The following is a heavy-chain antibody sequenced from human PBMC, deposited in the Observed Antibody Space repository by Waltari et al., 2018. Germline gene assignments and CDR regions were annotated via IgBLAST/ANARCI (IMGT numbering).Heavy chain of an antibody. CDR2: IRYDGSNK. V-gene: IGHV3-30*02. D-gene: IGHD3-16*01. J-gene: IGHJ4*02. CDR3: ATSRPGGKGYYFDY. CDR1: GFTFSRYG. Sequence: QVQLVESGGGVVQPGGSLRLSCAASGFTFSRYGMHWVRQAPGKGLEWVAFIRYDGSNKYYADSVKGRFTISRDNSKNTLYLQMNSLRAEDTAVYYCATSRPGGKGYYFDYWGQGTLVTVSS.